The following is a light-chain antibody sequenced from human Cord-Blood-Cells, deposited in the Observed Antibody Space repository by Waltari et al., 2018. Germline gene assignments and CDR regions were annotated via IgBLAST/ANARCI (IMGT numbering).Light chain of an antibody. CDR2: RNN. J-gene: IGLJ3*02. Sequence: QSVLLQPPSASGTPGQRVTISCSGSSSNLGSNYVYWYQQLPGTAPKLLIYRNNQRPSGVPDRFAGSKSGTSASLAISGLRSEDEADYYCAAWDDSLSGRVFGGGTKLTVL. V-gene: IGLV1-47*01. CDR1: SSNLGSNY. CDR3: AAWDDSLSGRV.